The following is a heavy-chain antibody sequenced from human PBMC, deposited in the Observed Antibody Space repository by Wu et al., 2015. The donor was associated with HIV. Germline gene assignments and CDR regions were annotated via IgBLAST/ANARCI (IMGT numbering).Heavy chain of an antibody. CDR3: VRDSGPVDFDH. D-gene: IGHD1-26*01. Sequence: QVRLEQSGPEVQGPGVSIKISCKSSGYIFREFYVHWVRQSPLHGLEWMGYINPKSGDAHVTQSLQGRLTLSRDSSIRTVYMQLTGLVFDDTALYFCVRDSGPVDFDHWGQGTHVTVSS. CDR1: GYIFREFY. CDR2: INPKSGDA. V-gene: IGHV1-2*02. J-gene: IGHJ5*02.